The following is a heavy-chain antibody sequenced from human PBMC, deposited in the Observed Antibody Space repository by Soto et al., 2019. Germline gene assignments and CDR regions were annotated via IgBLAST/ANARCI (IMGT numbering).Heavy chain of an antibody. CDR1: GGSISSYN. V-gene: IGHV4-59*08. Sequence: QVQLQESGRGLVKPSETLSLTCTVSGGSISSYNWSWIRQPPGKGLEWIGYIYYSGSTNYNPSLKSRVTISVDTSENQFSLKLSSVTAADTSVYYCARRWGRTFDYWGQGTLVNVSS. D-gene: IGHD7-27*01. CDR3: ARRWGRTFDY. J-gene: IGHJ4*02. CDR2: IYYSGST.